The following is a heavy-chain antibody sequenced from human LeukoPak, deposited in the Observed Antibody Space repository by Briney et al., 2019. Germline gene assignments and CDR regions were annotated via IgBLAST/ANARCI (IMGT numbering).Heavy chain of an antibody. CDR3: VRSITMFQH. Sequence: GGSLRLSCAASGFTFDEYGMSWVRQAPGKGLEWVCGITRNGGSTGYADSVKGRFTISGDNAKNSVYLQMNSLRAEDTALYYCVRSITMFQHWGQGTLVTVSS. CDR2: ITRNGGST. CDR1: GFTFDEYG. V-gene: IGHV3-20*04. J-gene: IGHJ1*01. D-gene: IGHD5-24*01.